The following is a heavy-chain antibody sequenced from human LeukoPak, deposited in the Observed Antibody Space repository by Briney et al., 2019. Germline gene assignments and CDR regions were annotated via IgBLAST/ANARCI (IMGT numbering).Heavy chain of an antibody. CDR2: IYHSGST. V-gene: IGHV4-38-2*02. CDR3: AREESGGTAMAAVDY. CDR1: GYSISSGYY. J-gene: IGHJ4*02. Sequence: PSETLSLTCTVSGYSISSGYYWGWIRQPPGKGLEWIGSIYHSGSTYYNPSLKSRVTISVDTSKNQFSLKLSSVTAADTAVYYCAREESGGTAMAAVDYWGQGTPVTVSS. D-gene: IGHD5-18*01.